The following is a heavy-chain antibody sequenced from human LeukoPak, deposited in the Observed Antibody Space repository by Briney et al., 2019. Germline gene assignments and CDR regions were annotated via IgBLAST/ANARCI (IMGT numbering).Heavy chain of an antibody. Sequence: GGSLRLSCAASGFTFRSYEMHWVRQAPGKGLEWVAFMHYDGRNILYADSVKGRFSISTDNSKNMVYLQMSSLRAEDTAVYYCAKVTMGDVWFDPWGQRTLVTVSS. CDR3: AKVTMGDVWFDP. CDR1: GFTFRSYE. J-gene: IGHJ5*02. CDR2: MHYDGRNI. V-gene: IGHV3-30*02. D-gene: IGHD3-16*01.